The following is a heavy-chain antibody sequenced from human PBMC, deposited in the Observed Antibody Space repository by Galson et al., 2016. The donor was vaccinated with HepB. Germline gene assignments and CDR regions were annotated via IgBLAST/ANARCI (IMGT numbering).Heavy chain of an antibody. V-gene: IGHV6-1*01. Sequence: CAISGDSVSSNSAAWNWIRQSPARGLEWLGRTYYRSNWYNDYAVSVKSRMTIYPDTSKNQFSLLLNSVTPEDTAVHYCARLSGHLGSMFFYSYGMDVWGQGTTVTVSS. D-gene: IGHD3/OR15-3a*01. CDR3: ARLSGHLGSMFFYSYGMDV. CDR2: TYYRSNWYN. CDR1: GDSVSSNSAA. J-gene: IGHJ6*02.